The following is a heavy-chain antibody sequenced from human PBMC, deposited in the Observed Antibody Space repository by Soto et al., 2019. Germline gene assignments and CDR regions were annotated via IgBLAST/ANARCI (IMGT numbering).Heavy chain of an antibody. J-gene: IGHJ3*02. V-gene: IGHV3-30*03. D-gene: IGHD2-8*01. CDR3: TTKKVYDGFDI. CDR2: ISDDENNK. CDR1: GFRFRNYG. Sequence: PWASLGLSCEASGFRFRNYGIHWVRQAPGKVLEWVAGISDDENNKYYEESVKGRFTISRDDSKNTLYLQMNSLKTEDTAVYYCTTKKVYDGFDIWGQGTMDSVTS.